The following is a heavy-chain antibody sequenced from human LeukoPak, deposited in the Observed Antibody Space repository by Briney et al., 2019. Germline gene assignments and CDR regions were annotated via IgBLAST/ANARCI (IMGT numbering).Heavy chain of an antibody. CDR2: MNPNSVNT. J-gene: IGHJ6*03. Sequence: ASVKVSCKASGYTFTSYDINWVRQATGQGLEWMGWMNPNSVNTGYAQKLQGRVTMTRNTAISTAYMELSSLRSDDTAVYYCARGPRITLVRGGQWYFYMDVWGKGTTVTVSS. CDR1: GYTFTSYD. CDR3: ARGPRITLVRGGQWYFYMDV. D-gene: IGHD3-10*01. V-gene: IGHV1-8*01.